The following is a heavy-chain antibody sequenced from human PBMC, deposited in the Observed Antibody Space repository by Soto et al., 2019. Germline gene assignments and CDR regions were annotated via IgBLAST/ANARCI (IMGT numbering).Heavy chain of an antibody. CDR3: ARAVSPGSSSLYLEALDI. Sequence: EVQLEESGGDMVQPGGSLRPSCAAAGVTLSASWMTWVRQAPGKGLEWVGNITRDGSKKSYLDSVRGRFAISRDNVGNSLYLHMDSLRADDTALYYCARAVSPGSSSLYLEALDIWGQGTMVTVSS. J-gene: IGHJ3*02. D-gene: IGHD6-13*01. CDR1: GVTLSASW. V-gene: IGHV3-7*05. CDR2: ITRDGSKK.